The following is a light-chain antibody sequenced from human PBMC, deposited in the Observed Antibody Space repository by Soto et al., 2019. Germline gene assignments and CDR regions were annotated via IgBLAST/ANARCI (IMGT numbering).Light chain of an antibody. CDR3: QQYNNWPPRGT. V-gene: IGKV3-15*01. CDR1: QSVSSN. J-gene: IGKJ1*01. Sequence: EIVMTQSPATLSVSPGERATLSCRASQSVSSNLAWYQQKPGQAPRLLIYGASTRATGIPARFSGSGSGTEFTLTISSLQSEDFALYYCQQYNNWPPRGTFGQGTKVEI. CDR2: GAS.